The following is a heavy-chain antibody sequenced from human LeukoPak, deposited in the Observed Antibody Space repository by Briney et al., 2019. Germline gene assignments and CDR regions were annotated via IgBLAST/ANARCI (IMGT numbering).Heavy chain of an antibody. Sequence: GGSLRLSCAASGFTFSSYGMHWVRQAPGKGLEWVAVISYDGSNKYYADSVKGRFTISRDNSKNTLYLQMNSLGAEDTAVYYCAKRGYCSGGSCLGGAFDIWGQGTMVTVSS. CDR2: ISYDGSNK. V-gene: IGHV3-30*18. CDR3: AKRGYCSGGSCLGGAFDI. CDR1: GFTFSSYG. D-gene: IGHD2-15*01. J-gene: IGHJ3*02.